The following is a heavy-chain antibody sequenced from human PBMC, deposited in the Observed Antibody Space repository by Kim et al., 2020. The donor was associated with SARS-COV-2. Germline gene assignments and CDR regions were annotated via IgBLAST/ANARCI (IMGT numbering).Heavy chain of an antibody. D-gene: IGHD2-21*02. Sequence: SETLSLTCTVSGGSISSYYWSWIRQPPGKGLEWIGYIYYSGSTNYNPSLKSRVTISVDTSKNQFSLKLSSVTAADTAVYYCASTYCGGDCSYYYYYGMDVWGQGTTVTVSS. J-gene: IGHJ6*02. CDR2: IYYSGST. V-gene: IGHV4-59*01. CDR3: ASTYCGGDCSYYYYYGMDV. CDR1: GGSISSYY.